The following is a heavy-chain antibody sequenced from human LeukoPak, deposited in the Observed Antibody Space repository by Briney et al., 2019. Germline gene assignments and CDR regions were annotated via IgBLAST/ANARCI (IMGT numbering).Heavy chain of an antibody. CDR2: TSSSSSYI. CDR1: GFTFSSYS. J-gene: IGHJ3*02. D-gene: IGHD3-9*01. V-gene: IGHV3-21*01. Sequence: GGSLRLSCAASGFTFSSYSMNWVRQAPGKGLEWVSSTSSSSSYIYYADSVKGRFTISRDNAKNSLYLQMNSLRAEDTAVYCCARTYYDILTGHVHDAFDIWGQGTMVTVSS. CDR3: ARTYYDILTGHVHDAFDI.